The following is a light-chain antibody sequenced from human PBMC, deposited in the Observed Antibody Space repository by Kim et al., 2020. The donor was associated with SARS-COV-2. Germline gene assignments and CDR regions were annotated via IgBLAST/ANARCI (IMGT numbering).Light chain of an antibody. J-gene: IGLJ3*02. CDR2: EDD. Sequence: GTTVTTTFTRGSGSIASNYVQWYRHRPGSVPTTLIYEDDQKSSGVPDRFSGSIDRSSNSASLSISGLKTEDEADYFCQSYDDNIQVFGGGTQLTVL. V-gene: IGLV6-57*03. CDR1: SGSIASNY. CDR3: QSYDDNIQV.